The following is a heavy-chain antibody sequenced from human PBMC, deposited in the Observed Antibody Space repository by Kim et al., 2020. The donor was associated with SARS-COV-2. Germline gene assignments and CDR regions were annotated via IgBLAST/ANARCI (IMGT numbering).Heavy chain of an antibody. V-gene: IGHV4-34*01. D-gene: IGHD3-10*01. J-gene: IGHJ6*02. CDR2: INHSGST. Sequence: SETLSLTCAVYGGSFSGYYWSWIRQPPGKGLEWIGEINHSGSTNYNPSLKSRVTISVDTSKNQFSLKLSSVTAADTAVYYCARNVRYYGSGSPHPTYYYYGMDVWGQGTTVTVSS. CDR1: GGSFSGYY. CDR3: ARNVRYYGSGSPHPTYYYYGMDV.